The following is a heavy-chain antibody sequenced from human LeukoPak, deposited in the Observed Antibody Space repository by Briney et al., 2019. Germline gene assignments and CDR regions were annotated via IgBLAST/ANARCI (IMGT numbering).Heavy chain of an antibody. J-gene: IGHJ6*03. V-gene: IGHV4-34*01. CDR2: INHSGST. Sequence: SETLSLTCAVYGGSFSGYYWSWIRQPPGKGLEWIGEINHSGSTNYNPSLKSRVTISVDTSKNQFSLKLSSVTAADTAVYYCARRHWYYYGSGISYYYYYYMDVWGKGTTVTISS. CDR3: ARRHWYYYGSGISYYYYYYMDV. D-gene: IGHD3-10*01. CDR1: GGSFSGYY.